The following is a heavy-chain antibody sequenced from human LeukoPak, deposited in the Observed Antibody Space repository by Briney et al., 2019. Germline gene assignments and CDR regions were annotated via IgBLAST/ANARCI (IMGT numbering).Heavy chain of an antibody. D-gene: IGHD4-17*01. CDR1: GGSISSSSYY. CDR2: IYYSGST. CDR3: ARLSTVTTSFDY. V-gene: IGHV4-39*07. Sequence: SETLSLTYTVSGGSISSSSYYWGWIRQPPGKGLEWIGSIYYSGSTYYNPSLKSRVTMSVDTSKNQFSLKLSSVTAADTAVYYCARLSTVTTSFDYWGQGTLVTVSS. J-gene: IGHJ4*02.